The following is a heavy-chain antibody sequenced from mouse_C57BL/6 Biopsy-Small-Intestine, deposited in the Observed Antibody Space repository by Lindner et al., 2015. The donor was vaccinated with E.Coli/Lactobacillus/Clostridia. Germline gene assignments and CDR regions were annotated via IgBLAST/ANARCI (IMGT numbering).Heavy chain of an antibody. CDR3: ARDSNYVDYYAMDY. D-gene: IGHD2-5*01. V-gene: IGHV1-39*01. CDR1: GYTFTDYN. J-gene: IGHJ4*01. CDR2: INPNYGTT. Sequence: VQLQESGPELVKPGASVKMSCKASGYTFTDYNMNWVKQSNGKSLEWIGVINPNYGTTSYNQKFKGKATLTVDQSSSTAYMQLNSLTSEDSAVYYCARDSNYVDYYAMDYWGQGTSVTVSS.